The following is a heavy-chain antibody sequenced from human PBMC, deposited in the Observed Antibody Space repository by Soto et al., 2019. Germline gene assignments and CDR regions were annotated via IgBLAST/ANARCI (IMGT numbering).Heavy chain of an antibody. D-gene: IGHD2-2*01. Sequence: SETLSLTCTVSGGSISSGGYYWSWIRQHPGKGLEWIGYIYYSGSTYYNPSLKSRVTISVDTSKNQFSLKLSSVTAADTAVYYCARGVVPPAHFAYRAQGTLVPVSS. CDR1: GGSISSGGYY. V-gene: IGHV4-31*03. CDR2: IYYSGST. CDR3: ARGVVPPAHFAY. J-gene: IGHJ4*02.